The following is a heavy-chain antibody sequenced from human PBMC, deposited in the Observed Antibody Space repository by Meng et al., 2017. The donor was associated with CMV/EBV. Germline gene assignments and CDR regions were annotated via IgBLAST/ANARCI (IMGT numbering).Heavy chain of an antibody. CDR3: ARDLVGTKATFDY. J-gene: IGHJ4*02. D-gene: IGHD1-26*01. CDR2: IREDAGDI. Sequence: GESLRLSCAASGFTLSNYWMSWVRQAPGKGLEWVANIREDAGDIYYVGSVKGRFTISRDNAKNLVYLEMNSLRAEDTAVYYCARDLVGTKATFDYWGQGTLVTVSS. CDR1: GFTLSNYW. V-gene: IGHV3-7*01.